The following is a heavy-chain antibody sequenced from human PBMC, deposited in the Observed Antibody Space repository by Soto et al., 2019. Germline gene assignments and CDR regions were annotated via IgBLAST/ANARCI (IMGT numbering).Heavy chain of an antibody. CDR3: ARVPTLAGGYCTNGICRRYSGMDV. D-gene: IGHD2-8*01. V-gene: IGHV4-34*01. Sequence: PSVPLSHTGAFDDWNFICYCLSWIRQPPGKGLEWIGEINHSGSPNYNPSLKSRVTISVDTSKNQFSLKLSSVTAADTAVYYCARVPTLAGGYCTNGICRRYSGMDVWGQRTKVIVS. CDR1: DWNFICYC. CDR2: INHSGSP. J-gene: IGHJ6*02.